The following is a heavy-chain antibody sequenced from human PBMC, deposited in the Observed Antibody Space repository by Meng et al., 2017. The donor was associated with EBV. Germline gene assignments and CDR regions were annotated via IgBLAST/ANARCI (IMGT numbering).Heavy chain of an antibody. V-gene: IGHV3-30*18. CDR1: GFTFSSYG. D-gene: IGHD3-22*01. J-gene: IGHJ4*02. Sequence: QGQVVESEGGVVQPGGSLRLSCAASGFTFSSYGMHWVRQAPGKGLEWVAVISYDGSNKYYADSVKGRFTISRDNSKNTLYLQMNSLRAEDTAVYYCAKGDVYYYDSSGYPNYWGQGTLVTVSS. CDR2: ISYDGSNK. CDR3: AKGDVYYYDSSGYPNY.